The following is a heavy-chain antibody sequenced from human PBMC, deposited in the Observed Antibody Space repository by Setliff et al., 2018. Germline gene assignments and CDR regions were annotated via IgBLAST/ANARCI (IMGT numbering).Heavy chain of an antibody. V-gene: IGHV1-46*01. CDR1: GYTLSRHY. CDR3: ARAGVAAADRKGLLEY. CDR2: INPGGGSA. D-gene: IGHD6-13*01. Sequence: ASVKVSCKATGYTLSRHYMHWARQAPGQGLEWMGIINPGGGSASIVQKFQGRVTMTSDTSTSTVFMEVTGLTSEDTAVYYCARAGVAAADRKGLLEYWGQGTLVTVSS. J-gene: IGHJ4*02.